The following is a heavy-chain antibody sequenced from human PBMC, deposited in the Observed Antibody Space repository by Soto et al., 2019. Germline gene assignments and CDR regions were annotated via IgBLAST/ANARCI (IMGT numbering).Heavy chain of an antibody. V-gene: IGHV4-39*01. CDR3: ARHLRFLEWSIFDY. Sequence: PSETLSLTCTVSGGSISSSSYYWGWIRQPPGKGLEWIGSIYYSGSTYYNPSLKSRVTISVDTSKNQFSLKLSSVTAADTAVYYCARHLRFLEWSIFDYWGQGTLVTVSS. D-gene: IGHD3-3*01. CDR2: IYYSGST. J-gene: IGHJ4*02. CDR1: GGSISSSSYY.